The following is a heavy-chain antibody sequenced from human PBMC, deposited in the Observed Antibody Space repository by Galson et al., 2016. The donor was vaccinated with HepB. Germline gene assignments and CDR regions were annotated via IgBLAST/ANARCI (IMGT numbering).Heavy chain of an antibody. Sequence: SLRLSCAASGFAIPFSNVWMTWVRQAPGKGLEWVGRIKGKPDGGTTDYAAPVKGRFLISRHDSKNTLYLQMSSLKTQDTAMYYCTPRRPDYYESSGYLSNWGQGTLVTVSS. CDR3: TPRRPDYYESSGYLSN. CDR1: GFAIPFSNVW. D-gene: IGHD3-22*01. V-gene: IGHV3-15*01. CDR2: IKGKPDGGTT. J-gene: IGHJ1*01.